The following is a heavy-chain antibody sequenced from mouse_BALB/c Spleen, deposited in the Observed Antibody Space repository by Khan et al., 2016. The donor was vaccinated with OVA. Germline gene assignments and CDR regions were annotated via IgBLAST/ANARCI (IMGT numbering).Heavy chain of an antibody. J-gene: IGHJ2*01. CDR3: ARGDGYYVYFDY. CDR1: GYTFTYYV. V-gene: IGHV1-77*01. Sequence: QIQLVQSGPELVKPGASVKMSCKASGYTFTYYVITWVKQRTGQGLEWIGEIYPGSDNAYYNERFKGKATMTADKSSNTTHMQLNSLTSEDSEVYFCARGDGYYVYFDYWGQGTTLTVSS. D-gene: IGHD2-3*01. CDR2: IYPGSDNA.